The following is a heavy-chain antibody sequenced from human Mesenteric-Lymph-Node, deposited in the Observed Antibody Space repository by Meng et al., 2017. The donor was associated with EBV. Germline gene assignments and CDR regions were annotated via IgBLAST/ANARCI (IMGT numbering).Heavy chain of an antibody. CDR1: VVSISIVRYP. J-gene: IGHJ4*02. V-gene: IGHV4-39*01. D-gene: IGHD6-6*01. CDR2: IYYTGST. CDR3: ASYSSSSVDY. Sequence: LLRERALECSSQSGTLSPTCSLSVVSISIVRYPCRWSRHPPWKGLEWIGTIYYTGSTYYTPSPKSRLTISVDTAKNQFSLMLSSVTAADTAVYYCASYSSSSVDYWGQGTLVTVSS.